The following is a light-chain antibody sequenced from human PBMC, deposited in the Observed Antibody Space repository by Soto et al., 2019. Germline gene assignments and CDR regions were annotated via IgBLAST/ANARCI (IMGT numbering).Light chain of an antibody. CDR3: QQYNSYPWT. CDR1: QSISSW. V-gene: IGKV1-5*01. J-gene: IGKJ1*01. Sequence: DIQMTQCPSPLSASVGDRVTITCRASQSISSWLAWYQQKPGKAPKLLIYDASSLESGVPSRFSGSGSGTEFTLTISSLQPDDFATYYCQQYNSYPWTFGQGTKVDIK. CDR2: DAS.